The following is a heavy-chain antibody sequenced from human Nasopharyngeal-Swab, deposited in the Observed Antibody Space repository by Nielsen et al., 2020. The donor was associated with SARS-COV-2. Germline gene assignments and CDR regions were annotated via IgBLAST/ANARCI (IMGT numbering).Heavy chain of an antibody. CDR2: IWYDGSNK. V-gene: IGHV3-33*01. CDR3: ARDHGFGEENDY. D-gene: IGHD3-10*01. Sequence: GGSLRLSCAASGFTFSSHGMHWVRQAPGKVLEWVAVIWYDGSNKYYADSVKGRFTISRDNSKNTLYLQMNSLRAEDTAVYYCARDHGFGEENDYWGQGTLVTVSS. CDR1: GFTFSSHG. J-gene: IGHJ4*02.